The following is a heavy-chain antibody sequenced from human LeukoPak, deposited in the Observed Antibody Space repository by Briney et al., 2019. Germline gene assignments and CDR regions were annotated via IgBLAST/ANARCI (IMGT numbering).Heavy chain of an antibody. V-gene: IGHV3-7*01. CDR3: ARSRGTTSWYYYDSSGYYLDY. J-gene: IGHJ4*02. CDR1: GFTFSSYW. CDR2: IKQDGSEK. Sequence: GGSLRLSCAASGFTFSSYWMSWVRQAPGKGLEWVANIKQDGSEKYYVDSVKGRFTISREKAKNSLYLQMNSLRAEDTAVYYCARSRGTTSWYYYDSSGYYLDYWGQGTLVTVSS. D-gene: IGHD3-22*01.